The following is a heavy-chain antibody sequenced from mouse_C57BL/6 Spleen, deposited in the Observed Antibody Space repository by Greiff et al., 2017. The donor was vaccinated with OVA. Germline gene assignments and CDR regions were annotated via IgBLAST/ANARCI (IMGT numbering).Heavy chain of an antibody. V-gene: IGHV1-42*01. CDR3: ARGAAQATGAMDY. D-gene: IGHD3-2*02. J-gene: IGHJ4*01. Sequence: EVQLQQSGPELVKPGASVKISCKASGYSFTGYYMNWVKQSPEKSLEWIGEINPSTGGTTYNQKFKAKATLTVDKSSSTAYMQLKSLTSEDSAVYYCARGAAQATGAMDYWGQGTSVTVSS. CDR2: INPSTGGT. CDR1: GYSFTGYY.